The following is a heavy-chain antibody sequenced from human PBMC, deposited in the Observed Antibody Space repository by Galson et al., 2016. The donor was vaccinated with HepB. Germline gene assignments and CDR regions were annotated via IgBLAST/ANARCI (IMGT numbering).Heavy chain of an antibody. J-gene: IGHJ4*02. V-gene: IGHV1-18*01. CDR2: ISAYNGET. CDR1: GYIFTRYG. Sequence: SVKVSCKASGYIFTRYGISWVRQAPGQGLEWMGWISAYNGETNYAQKVQGRLTMTTDTSTTTSYMELRSLRSDDTAVYFCAKDQIGAGGTYTLDHWGQGTLVTVSS. D-gene: IGHD1-26*01. CDR3: AKDQIGAGGTYTLDH.